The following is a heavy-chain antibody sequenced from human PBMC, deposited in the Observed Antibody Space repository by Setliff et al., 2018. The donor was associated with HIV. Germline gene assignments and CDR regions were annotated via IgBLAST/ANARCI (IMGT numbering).Heavy chain of an antibody. CDR2: IYYSGST. CDR3: ARHGASYYYYYMDV. CDR1: GGSITTSTFY. D-gene: IGHD3-16*01. Sequence: PSETLSLTCTVSGGSITTSTFYWGWIRQPPGKGLEWIGSIYYSGSTYYNPSLKSRVTISVDTSENQFSPKLSSVTAADTAMDYCARHGASYYYYYMDVWGKGTTVTVSS. V-gene: IGHV4-39*01. J-gene: IGHJ6*03.